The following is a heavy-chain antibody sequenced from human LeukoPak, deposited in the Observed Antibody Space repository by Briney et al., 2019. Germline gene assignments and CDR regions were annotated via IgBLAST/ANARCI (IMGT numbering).Heavy chain of an antibody. CDR2: IKEDGSEK. J-gene: IGHJ4*02. CDR1: GFTFSSYW. V-gene: IGHV3-7*03. Sequence: GGSLRLSCAASGFTFSSYWMSWVRQAPGKGLEWVANIKEDGSEKYYVDSVKGRFTISRDNAKNSVYLQMNSLRAEDTAVYYCAKDPSSGWYFFDYWGQGTLVTVSS. CDR3: AKDPSSGWYFFDY. D-gene: IGHD6-19*01.